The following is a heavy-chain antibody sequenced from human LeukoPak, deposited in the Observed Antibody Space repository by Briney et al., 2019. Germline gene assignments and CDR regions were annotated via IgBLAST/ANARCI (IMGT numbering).Heavy chain of an antibody. CDR1: GGSISSGDYF. CDR3: ARDPLPDDRSGLDY. Sequence: PSQTLSLTCTVSGGSISSGDYFWSWIRQPPGKGLEWIGYIYYRGNTNYNLSLKSRVTISVDTSKNQFSLKLESVTAADTAVYYCARDPLPDDRSGLDYWGRGILVTVSS. V-gene: IGHV4-30-4*01. CDR2: IYYRGNT. D-gene: IGHD3-22*01. J-gene: IGHJ4*02.